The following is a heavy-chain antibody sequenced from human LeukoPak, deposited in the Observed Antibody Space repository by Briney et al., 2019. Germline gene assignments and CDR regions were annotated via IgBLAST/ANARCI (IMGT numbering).Heavy chain of an antibody. V-gene: IGHV1-2*02. J-gene: IGHJ4*02. CDR1: GYTFTGYY. D-gene: IGHD3-9*01. CDR2: INPNSGGT. CDR3: ARVAYFDWLWVFDY. Sequence: EASVKVSCKTSGYTFTGYYMHWVRQAPGQGLEWMGWINPNSGGTNYAQKFQGRVTMTRDTSISTAYMELSRLRSEDTAVYYCARVAYFDWLWVFDYWGQGTLVTVSS.